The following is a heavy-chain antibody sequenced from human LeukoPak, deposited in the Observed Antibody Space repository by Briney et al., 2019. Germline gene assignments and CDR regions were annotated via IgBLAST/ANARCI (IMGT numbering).Heavy chain of an antibody. CDR2: IYSGGST. Sequence: HPGGSLRLSCAASGFTVSSNYMSWVRQAPGKGLEWVSVIYSGGSTYYADSVKGRFTISRDNSKNTLYLQMNSLRAEDTAVYYCARVRPLFGYYDVWGQGTLVTVSS. CDR3: ARVRPLFGYYDV. J-gene: IGHJ4*02. D-gene: IGHD3-22*01. CDR1: GFTVSSNY. V-gene: IGHV3-53*01.